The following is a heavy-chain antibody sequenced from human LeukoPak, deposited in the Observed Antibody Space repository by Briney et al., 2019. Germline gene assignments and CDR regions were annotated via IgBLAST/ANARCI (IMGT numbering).Heavy chain of an antibody. D-gene: IGHD4-23*01. CDR1: GGTFSSYA. Sequence: GASVKVSCKASGGTFSSYAISWVRQAPGQGLEWMGGIIHIFGTANYAQKFQGRVTITTDESTSTAYMELSSLRSEDTAVYYCARAQTMVVTGGAFDIWGQGTMVTVSS. V-gene: IGHV1-69*05. CDR2: IIHIFGTA. J-gene: IGHJ3*02. CDR3: ARAQTMVVTGGAFDI.